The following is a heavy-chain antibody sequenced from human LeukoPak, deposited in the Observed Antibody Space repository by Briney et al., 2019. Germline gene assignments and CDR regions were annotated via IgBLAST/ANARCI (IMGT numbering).Heavy chain of an antibody. J-gene: IGHJ4*02. CDR3: ARGVGWYCSGGSCYWDY. CDR1: GGSFRGYY. D-gene: IGHD2-15*01. CDR2: INHSGST. Sequence: SETLSLTCAVYGGSFRGYYWSWIRQPPGKGLEWIGEINHSGSTNYNPSLKSRVTISVDTSKNQFSLKLSSVTAADTAVYYCARGVGWYCSGGSCYWDYWGQGTLVTVSS. V-gene: IGHV4-34*01.